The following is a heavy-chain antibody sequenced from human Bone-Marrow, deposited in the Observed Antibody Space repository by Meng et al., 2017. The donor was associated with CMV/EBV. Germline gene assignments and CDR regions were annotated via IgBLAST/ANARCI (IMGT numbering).Heavy chain of an antibody. CDR1: GGSISSYY. V-gene: IGHV4-59*01. Sequence: SETLSLTCTVSGGSISSYYWSWIRQPPGKGLEWIGYIYYSGSTNYNPSLKSRVTISVDTSKNQFSLKLSSVTAADTAVYYCARDREDFWSGYYTGRDYYYGMDVWGQGTTVTVSS. D-gene: IGHD3-3*01. CDR2: IYYSGST. CDR3: ARDREDFWSGYYTGRDYYYGMDV. J-gene: IGHJ6*02.